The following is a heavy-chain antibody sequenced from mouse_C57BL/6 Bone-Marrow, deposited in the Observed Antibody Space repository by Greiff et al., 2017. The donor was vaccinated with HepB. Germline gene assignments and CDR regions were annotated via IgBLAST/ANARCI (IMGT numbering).Heavy chain of an antibody. J-gene: IGHJ3*01. Sequence: EVKLQESGGGLVKPGGSLKLSCAASGFTFSDYGMHWVRQAPEKGLEWVAYISSGSSTIYYADTVKGRFTISRDNAKNTLFLQMTSLRSEDTAMYYCARHYDPAWFAYWGQGTLVTVSA. V-gene: IGHV5-17*01. CDR3: ARHYDPAWFAY. CDR1: GFTFSDYG. D-gene: IGHD2-4*01. CDR2: ISSGSSTI.